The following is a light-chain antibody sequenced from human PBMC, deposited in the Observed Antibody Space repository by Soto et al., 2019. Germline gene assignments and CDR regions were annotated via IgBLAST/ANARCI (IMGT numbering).Light chain of an antibody. J-gene: IGKJ5*01. Sequence: EIVLTQSPGTLSLSPGEKATLSCMASQTVSASYLAWYQQKTGQAPRLLIYGATNRIIGIPDRFSGSVSWTDFTLTISRLEPEEFAVYYCQLYGVSSPRITFGQGTRLEIK. CDR3: QLYGVSSPRIT. CDR1: QTVSASY. CDR2: GAT. V-gene: IGKV3-20*01.